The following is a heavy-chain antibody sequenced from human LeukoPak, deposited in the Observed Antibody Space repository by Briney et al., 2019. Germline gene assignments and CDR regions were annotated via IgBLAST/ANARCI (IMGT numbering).Heavy chain of an antibody. Sequence: GGSLRLSCAASGFTFSSYSMNWVRQAPGKGLEWVSSISSSSSYIYYADSVKGRFTISRDNAKNSLYLQMNSLRAEDTAVYYCAREICSGSYGHEYFQHWGQGTLVTVSS. J-gene: IGHJ1*01. CDR2: ISSSSSYI. V-gene: IGHV3-21*01. D-gene: IGHD1-26*01. CDR1: GFTFSSYS. CDR3: AREICSGSYGHEYFQH.